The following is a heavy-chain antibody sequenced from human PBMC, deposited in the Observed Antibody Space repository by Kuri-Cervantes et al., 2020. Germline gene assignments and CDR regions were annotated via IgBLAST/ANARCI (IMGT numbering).Heavy chain of an antibody. CDR2: IIWNGDNT. Sequence: GESLKISCAASGYTFRDHGMSWVRQAPGKGLEWVSGIIWNGDNTAYADSVKGRFTISRDNAKNSLYLQMNSLRAEDTALYYCARDQGGYGSGTAYYYYYYYMDVWGKGTTVTVSS. CDR3: ARDQGGYGSGTAYYYYYYYMDV. D-gene: IGHD3-10*01. V-gene: IGHV3-20*04. J-gene: IGHJ6*03. CDR1: GYTFRDHG.